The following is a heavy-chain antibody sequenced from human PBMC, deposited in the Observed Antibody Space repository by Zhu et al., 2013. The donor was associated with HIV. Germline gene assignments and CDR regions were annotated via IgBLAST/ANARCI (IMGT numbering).Heavy chain of an antibody. CDR3: ARRPTVATRPDYSYFYYGLDV. CDR2: IIPISDTV. J-gene: IGHJ6*02. CDR1: GVTFSRSA. D-gene: IGHD4-4*01. Sequence: QVQLVQSGAGVKKPGSSVEVSCKASGVTFSRSALNWVRQAPGQGLEWMGEIIPISDTVNYAQRFQDRVTLTADESTSTAYMELSGLRSEDTAVYYCARRPTVATRPDYSYFYYGLDVWGQGTTVIVSS. V-gene: IGHV1-69*01.